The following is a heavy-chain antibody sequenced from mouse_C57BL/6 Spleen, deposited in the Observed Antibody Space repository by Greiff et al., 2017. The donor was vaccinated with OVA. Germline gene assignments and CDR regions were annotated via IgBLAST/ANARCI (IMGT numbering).Heavy chain of an antibody. D-gene: IGHD1-1*01. V-gene: IGHV6-3*01. Sequence: EVQVVESGGGLVQPGGSMKLSCVASGFTFSNYWMNWVRQSPEKGLEWVAQIRLKSDNYATHYAESVKGRFTISRDDSKSSVYLQMNNLRAEDTGIYYCTDYYYGSRRDYYAMDYWGQGTSVTVSS. CDR2: IRLKSDNYAT. CDR3: TDYYYGSRRDYYAMDY. CDR1: GFTFSNYW. J-gene: IGHJ4*01.